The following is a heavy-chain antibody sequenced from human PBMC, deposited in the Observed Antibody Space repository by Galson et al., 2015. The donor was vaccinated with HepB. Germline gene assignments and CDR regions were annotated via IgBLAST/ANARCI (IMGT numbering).Heavy chain of an antibody. V-gene: IGHV4-34*12. CDR1: GESLSGFF. J-gene: IGHJ5*02. Sequence: ETLSLICGVYGESLSGFFWSWIRQPPGKDLEWIGQIFHTGRTTYNPSLDSRVTMSVDTSKNQVSLTLNSVTAADTALYYCAGVHPLAFGELSVPYWFDPWGQGTLVTVSS. D-gene: IGHD3-10*01. CDR3: AGVHPLAFGELSVPYWFDP. CDR2: IFHTGRT.